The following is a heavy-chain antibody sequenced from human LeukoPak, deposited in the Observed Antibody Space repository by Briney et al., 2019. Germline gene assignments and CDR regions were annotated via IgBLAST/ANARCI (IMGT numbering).Heavy chain of an antibody. V-gene: IGHV1-69*05. CDR1: GGTFSSYA. J-gene: IGHJ5*02. CDR2: IIPIFGTA. Sequence: SVKVSCKASGGTFSSYAISWVRQAPGQGLEWMGGIIPIFGTANYAQKFQGRVTITTDESTSTAYMELSSLRSEDTAVYYCARANDYVGWFDPWGQGTLVTVSS. CDR3: ARANDYVGWFDP. D-gene: IGHD4-17*01.